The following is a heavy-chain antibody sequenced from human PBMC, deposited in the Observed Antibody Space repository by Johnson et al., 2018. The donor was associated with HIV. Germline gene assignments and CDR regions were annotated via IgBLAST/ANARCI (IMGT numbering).Heavy chain of an antibody. Sequence: VQVVESGGGVVQPGRSLRLSCAASGFTFDDYAMHWVRQAPGKGLEWVANINVDGSQTYYLDSVQGRFTISRDNVNNSVFLLLNSLRVEDTAVYFCARAHLIFPKNAFDIWGQGTMVTVSS. CDR3: ARAHLIFPKNAFDI. CDR2: INVDGSQT. D-gene: IGHD3-3*02. CDR1: GFTFDDYA. J-gene: IGHJ3*02. V-gene: IGHV3-7*01.